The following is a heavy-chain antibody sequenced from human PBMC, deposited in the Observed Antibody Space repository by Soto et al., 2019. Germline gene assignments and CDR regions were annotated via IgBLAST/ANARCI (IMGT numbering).Heavy chain of an antibody. Sequence: QVQLVQSGAEVKKPGASVKVSCKASGYAFTSYNIYWVRQATGQGLEYMGWMNPNSGNTGYAQKFQGRVTMTRNTSISTAYMELSSLRSDDTAVYYCARERGRYGMDVWGQGTTVTVSS. CDR1: GYAFTSYN. V-gene: IGHV1-8*01. CDR3: ARERGRYGMDV. CDR2: MNPNSGNT. D-gene: IGHD3-10*01. J-gene: IGHJ6*02.